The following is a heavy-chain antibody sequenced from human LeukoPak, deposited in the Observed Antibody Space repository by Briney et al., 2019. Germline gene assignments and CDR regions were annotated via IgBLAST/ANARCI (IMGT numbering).Heavy chain of an antibody. CDR1: GGSFSGYY. V-gene: IGHV4-34*01. CDR2: INHSGST. CDR3: ARVCMSARPLQRWYYYYYMDV. Sequence: PSETLSLTCAVYGGSFSGYYWSWIRQPPGKGLEWIGEINHSGSTNYNPSLKSRVTISVDTSKNQFSLKLSSVTAADTAVYYCARVCMSARPLQRWYYYYYMDVWGKGTTVTVSS. D-gene: IGHD6-6*01. J-gene: IGHJ6*03.